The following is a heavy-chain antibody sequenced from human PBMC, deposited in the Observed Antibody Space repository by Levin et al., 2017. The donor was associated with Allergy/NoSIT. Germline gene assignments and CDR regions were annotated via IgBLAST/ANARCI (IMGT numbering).Heavy chain of an antibody. CDR1: GDSVSSNSAA. D-gene: IGHD1-1*01. V-gene: IGHV6-1*01. CDR3: ARDGRGSFPPHFDD. J-gene: IGHJ4*02. Sequence: PSQTLSLTCAISGDSVSSNSAAWNWIRQSPSRGLEWLGRTYYRSKWYFDYAVSVKSRITINPDTSKNQISLQLNSVTPEDTAVYYCARDGRGSFPPHFDDWGQGTLVTVSS. CDR2: TYYRSKWYF.